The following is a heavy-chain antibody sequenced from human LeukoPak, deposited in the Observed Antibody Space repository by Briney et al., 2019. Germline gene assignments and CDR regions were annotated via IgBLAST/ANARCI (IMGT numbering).Heavy chain of an antibody. CDR1: GGSFSGYY. Sequence: PSETLSLTCAVYGGSFSGYYWSWIRQPPGKGLEWIGRIYTSGSTNYNPSLKSRVTMSVDTSKNQFSLKLSSVTATDTAVYYCAGGYYGAPNRLYDYWGQGTLVTVSS. CDR2: IYTSGST. D-gene: IGHD4-17*01. J-gene: IGHJ4*02. V-gene: IGHV4-59*10. CDR3: AGGYYGAPNRLYDY.